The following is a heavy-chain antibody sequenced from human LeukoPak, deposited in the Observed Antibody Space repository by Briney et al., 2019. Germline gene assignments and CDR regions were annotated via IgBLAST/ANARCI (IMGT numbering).Heavy chain of an antibody. D-gene: IGHD4-23*01. CDR2: TYYRSKWYN. J-gene: IGHJ4*02. CDR3: ARMTTVVTRAYDY. CDR1: GDSVSSNSGA. V-gene: IGHV6-1*01. Sequence: SQTLSLTCAISGDSVSSNSGAWNWIRQSPSRGLEWLGRTYYRSKWYNDYAVSVKSRITINPDTSKNQFSLQLKSVTPEDTAVYYCARMTTVVTRAYDYWGQGTLVTVSS.